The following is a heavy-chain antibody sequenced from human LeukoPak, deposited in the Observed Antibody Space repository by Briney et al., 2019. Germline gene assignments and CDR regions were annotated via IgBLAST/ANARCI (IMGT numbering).Heavy chain of an antibody. V-gene: IGHV4-34*01. J-gene: IGHJ6*02. D-gene: IGHD1-26*01. Sequence: NPSETLSLTCTVSGDSITSHYWSWIRQPPGKGLEWIGEINHSGSTNYNPSLKSRVTISVDTSKNQFSLKLSSVTAADTAVYYCARDEHLDSGSYYYGMDVWGQGTTVTVSS. CDR1: GDSITSHY. CDR2: INHSGST. CDR3: ARDEHLDSGSYYYGMDV.